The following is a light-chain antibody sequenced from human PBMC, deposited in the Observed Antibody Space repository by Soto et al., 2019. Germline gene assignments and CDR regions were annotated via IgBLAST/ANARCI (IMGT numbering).Light chain of an antibody. Sequence: EIVLAHSPSTMSLSPGERATLSFRASQNINNYLGWYQQKPGQSPRLLIDGSSTRATGIPARFSGSGSGTEFTLTISSLQSEDFAVYYCQQYNKWWTFGQGTKVDIK. CDR3: QQYNKWWT. V-gene: IGKV3-15*01. CDR2: GSS. CDR1: QNINNY. J-gene: IGKJ1*01.